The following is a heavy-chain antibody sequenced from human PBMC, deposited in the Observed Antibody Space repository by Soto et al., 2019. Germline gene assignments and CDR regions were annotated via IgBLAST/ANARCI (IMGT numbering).Heavy chain of an antibody. Sequence: EVQLLESGGGLVQPGGSLRLSCAASGFTFSNFAMNWVRQAPGKGLEWVSAISGSGGSTYYADSVKGRFTISRDNSKNTLYLQRNSLRAEDTAVYYGAQDPVVGTRRAFDSWGQGTMGTVSS. J-gene: IGHJ3*02. CDR3: AQDPVVGTRRAFDS. D-gene: IGHD1-26*01. CDR1: GFTFSNFA. V-gene: IGHV3-23*01. CDR2: ISGSGGST.